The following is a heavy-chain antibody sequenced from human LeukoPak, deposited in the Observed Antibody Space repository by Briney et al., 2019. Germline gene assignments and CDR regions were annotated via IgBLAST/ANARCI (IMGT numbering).Heavy chain of an antibody. CDR3: ARQKEDVAAAGTSYYYYYGMDV. J-gene: IGHJ6*02. Sequence: GESLKISCKGSGYSFTSYWIGWVRQMPGKGLEWMGIIYPGDSDTRYSPSFQGQVTISADRSISTAYLQWSSLKASDTAMYYCARQKEDVAAAGTSYYYYYGMDVWGQGTTVTVSS. CDR1: GYSFTSYW. V-gene: IGHV5-51*01. D-gene: IGHD6-13*01. CDR2: IYPGDSDT.